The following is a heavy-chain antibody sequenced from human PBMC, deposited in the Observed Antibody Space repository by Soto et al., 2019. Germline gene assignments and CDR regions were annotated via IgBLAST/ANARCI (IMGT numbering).Heavy chain of an antibody. Sequence: GGSLRLSCAASGFTFSSSATSWVRQAPGKGLEWVSAISFSSSSSHYADPVKGRFTISRDNSKNTLYLQMNSLRAEDTAVYYCAKEISWNYYFDYWGQGAVVTVSS. CDR2: ISFSSSSS. CDR3: AKEISWNYYFDY. CDR1: GFTFSSSA. J-gene: IGHJ4*02. V-gene: IGHV3-23*01. D-gene: IGHD1-1*01.